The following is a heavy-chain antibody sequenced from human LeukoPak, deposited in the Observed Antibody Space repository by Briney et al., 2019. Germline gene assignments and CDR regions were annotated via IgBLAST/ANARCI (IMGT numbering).Heavy chain of an antibody. CDR2: INHSGST. Sequence: PSETLSLTCAVYGGSFRDYYWSWIRQPPGKGLEWIGEINHSGSTNYNPSLKSRVTISLDTSKNQFSLKLTSVTAADTAVYYCAKAPYLSSGSWGQGILVAVSS. D-gene: IGHD3-22*01. CDR1: GGSFRDYY. J-gene: IGHJ3*01. CDR3: AKAPYLSSGS. V-gene: IGHV4-34*01.